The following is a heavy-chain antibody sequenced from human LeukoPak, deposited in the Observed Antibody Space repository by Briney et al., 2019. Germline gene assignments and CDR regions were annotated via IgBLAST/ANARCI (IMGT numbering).Heavy chain of an antibody. CDR3: ARDRDYGAPDY. CDR1: GFTFSTYW. D-gene: IGHD4-17*01. V-gene: IGHV3-74*01. Sequence: PGGSLRLSCAASGFTFSTYWMHWVGQAPGKGLVWVSRINGDGTSTSTSYADSVKGRFTISRDNAKNTLYLHMNTLRAEDTAVYYCARDRDYGAPDYWGQGTLGTVSS. J-gene: IGHJ4*02. CDR2: INGDGTSTST.